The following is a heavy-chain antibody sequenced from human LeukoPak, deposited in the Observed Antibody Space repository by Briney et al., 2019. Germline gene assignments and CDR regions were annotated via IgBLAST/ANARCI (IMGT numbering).Heavy chain of an antibody. CDR2: ISSSGGLK. V-gene: IGHV3-48*03. D-gene: IGHD5-24*01. CDR1: GFTFNNFA. J-gene: IGHJ4*02. Sequence: PGGSLRLSCAASGFTFNNFAMNWVRQAPGKGLEWVSYISSSGGLKYHADSVKGRFTISRDNAKNLLYLQMNSLRAEDTAVYYCARGDGYPISGKLVDYWGQGTLVTVSS. CDR3: ARGDGYPISGKLVDY.